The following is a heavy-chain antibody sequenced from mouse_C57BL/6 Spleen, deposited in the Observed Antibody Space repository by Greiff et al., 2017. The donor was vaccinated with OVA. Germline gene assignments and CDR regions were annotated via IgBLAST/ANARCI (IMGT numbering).Heavy chain of an antibody. CDR3: ARDSSGYDAMDY. D-gene: IGHD3-2*02. J-gene: IGHJ4*01. Sequence: QVHVKQSGAELARPGASVKLSCKASGYTFTSYGISWVKQRTGQGLEWIGEIYPRSGNTYYNVKFKGKATLTADKSSSTAYMELRSLTSEDSAVYCCARDSSGYDAMDYWGQGTSVTVSS. CDR2: IYPRSGNT. CDR1: GYTFTSYG. V-gene: IGHV1-81*01.